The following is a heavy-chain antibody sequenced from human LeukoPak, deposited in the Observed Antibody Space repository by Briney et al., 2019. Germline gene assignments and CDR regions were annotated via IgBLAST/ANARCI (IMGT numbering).Heavy chain of an antibody. CDR3: ARDVVRDAFDI. V-gene: IGHV4-39*07. CDR1: GGSISSSSYY. Sequence: SETLSLTCTVSGGSISSSSYYWGWIRQPPGKGLEWIGSIYYSGSTYYNPPLKSRVTISVDTSKNQFSLKLSSVTAADTAVYYCARDVVRDAFDIWGQGTMVTVSS. CDR2: IYYSGST. J-gene: IGHJ3*02. D-gene: IGHD2-15*01.